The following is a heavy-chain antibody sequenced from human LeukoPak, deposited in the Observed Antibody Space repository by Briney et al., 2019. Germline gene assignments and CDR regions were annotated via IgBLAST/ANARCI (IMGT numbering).Heavy chain of an antibody. J-gene: IGHJ4*02. Sequence: GGSLRLSCTTSGFSFSGYWMHWVRQAPGKGLVWVSRIKSDGSSTTYADSVKGRFTISRDNARNTLYLQMNSLRAEDTAVYYCAKASAMIVVVSKHFDYWGQGTLVTVSS. CDR3: AKASAMIVVVSKHFDY. D-gene: IGHD3-22*01. CDR2: IKSDGSST. V-gene: IGHV3-74*01. CDR1: GFSFSGYW.